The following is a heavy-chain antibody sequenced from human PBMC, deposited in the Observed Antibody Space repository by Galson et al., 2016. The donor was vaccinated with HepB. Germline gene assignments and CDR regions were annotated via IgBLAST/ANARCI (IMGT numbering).Heavy chain of an antibody. CDR1: GFTFSNAW. Sequence: SLRLSCAASGFTFSNAWMSWVRQAPGKGLEWVARIKSETDGGSTDYAAPVKGRFTISRDDSTNTLYLQMNSRKTADTAVYYCRTESEGIWGQGTLVTVSS. CDR2: IKSETDGGST. V-gene: IGHV3-15*01. CDR3: RTESEGI. D-gene: IGHD3-10*01. J-gene: IGHJ4*02.